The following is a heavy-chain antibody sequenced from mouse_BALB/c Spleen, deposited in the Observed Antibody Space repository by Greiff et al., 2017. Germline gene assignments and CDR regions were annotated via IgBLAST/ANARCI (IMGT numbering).Heavy chain of an antibody. J-gene: IGHJ3*01. CDR3: ARSVEEGWFAY. Sequence: EVQLKESGPELVKPGASVKMSCKASGYTFTSYVMHWVKQKPGQGLEWIGYINPYNDGTKYNEKFKGKATLTSDKSSSTAYMELSSLTSEDSAVYYCARSVEEGWFAYWGQGTLVTVSA. V-gene: IGHV1-14*01. D-gene: IGHD1-1*01. CDR1: GYTFTSYV. CDR2: INPYNDGT.